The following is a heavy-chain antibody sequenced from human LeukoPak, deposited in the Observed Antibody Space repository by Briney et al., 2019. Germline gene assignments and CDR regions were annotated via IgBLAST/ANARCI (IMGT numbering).Heavy chain of an antibody. CDR2: ISSSSSYI. CDR3: ARESWSGSSWETTDY. J-gene: IGHJ4*02. V-gene: IGHV3-21*01. CDR1: GFTFSSYG. D-gene: IGHD6-13*01. Sequence: PGXXLRLSCAASGFTFSSYGMNWVRQAPGKGLEWVSSISSSSSYIYYADSVKGRFTIYRDNGKNSLYLQMNSLRAEDTAVYYCARESWSGSSWETTDYWGQGTLVTVSS.